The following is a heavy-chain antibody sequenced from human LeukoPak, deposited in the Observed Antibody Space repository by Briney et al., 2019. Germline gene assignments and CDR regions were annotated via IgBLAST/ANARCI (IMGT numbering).Heavy chain of an antibody. CDR1: GFTLSDYY. CDR3: VRETVAGTFDF. CDR2: IGSPDNRI. V-gene: IGHV3-11*01. Sequence: GGSLRLSCAASGFTLSDYYMSWIRQAPGKGLEWLSDIGSPDNRISYTDSLEGRFTISRDNPKNSLYLEMNSLRAEDTAVYYCVRETVAGTFDFWSQGTLVTVSS. J-gene: IGHJ4*02. D-gene: IGHD6-19*01.